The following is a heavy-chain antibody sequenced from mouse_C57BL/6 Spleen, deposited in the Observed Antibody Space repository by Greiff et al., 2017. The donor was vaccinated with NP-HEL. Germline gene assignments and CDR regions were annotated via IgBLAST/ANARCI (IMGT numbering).Heavy chain of an antibody. J-gene: IGHJ2*01. CDR2: IDPSDSYT. Sequence: QVQLQQSGAELVMPGASVKLSCKASGYTFTSYWMHWVKQRPGQGLEWIGEIDPSDSYTNYNQKFKGKSTLTVDKSSSTAYMQLSSLTSEDSAVYYCARRGGLRLFDYWGQGTTLTVSS. V-gene: IGHV1-69*01. D-gene: IGHD2-4*01. CDR1: GYTFTSYW. CDR3: ARRGGLRLFDY.